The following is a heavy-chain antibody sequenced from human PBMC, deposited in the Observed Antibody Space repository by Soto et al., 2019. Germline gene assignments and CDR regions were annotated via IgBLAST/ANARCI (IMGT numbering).Heavy chain of an antibody. CDR2: IYYRSKWFH. D-gene: IGHD2-15*01. V-gene: IGHV6-1*01. J-gene: IGHJ6*02. CDR3: ARVHCSAGTCIDGLDI. Sequence: SPSRGLQWLGRIYYRSKWFHDYAASVESRMAINPDTSRNQFSLQLNYVTPEDTAAYYCARVHCSAGTCIDGLDIWGQGTTLTVSS.